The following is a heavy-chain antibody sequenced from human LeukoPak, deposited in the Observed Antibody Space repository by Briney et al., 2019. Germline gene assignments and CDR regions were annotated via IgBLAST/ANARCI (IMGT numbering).Heavy chain of an antibody. D-gene: IGHD6-19*01. J-gene: IGHJ4*02. CDR2: LNSDGSIT. V-gene: IGHV3-74*01. Sequence: PGGSLRLSCAASGFTFSTYWMHWVRQAPGKGLVWVSGLNSDGSITGYVDSVKGRFTISRDNSKNTLYLQMNSLRAEDTAVYYCARDRTSSGWFRDLDSWGQGTLVTVSS. CDR3: ARDRTSSGWFRDLDS. CDR1: GFTFSTYW.